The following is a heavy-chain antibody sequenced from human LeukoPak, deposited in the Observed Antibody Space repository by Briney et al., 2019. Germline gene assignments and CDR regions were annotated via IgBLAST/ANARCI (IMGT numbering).Heavy chain of an antibody. CDR3: ARDQTTVTTVRQYNWFDP. CDR2: INPNSGGT. D-gene: IGHD4-17*01. CDR1: GYTFTGYY. V-gene: IGHV1-2*02. J-gene: IGHJ5*02. Sequence: ASVKVSCKASGYTFTGYYMHWVRQAPGQGLEWMGWINPNSGGTNYAQKFQGRVTMTRDTSISTAYMELSRLRSDDTAVYYCARDQTTVTTVRQYNWFDPWGQGTLVTVSS.